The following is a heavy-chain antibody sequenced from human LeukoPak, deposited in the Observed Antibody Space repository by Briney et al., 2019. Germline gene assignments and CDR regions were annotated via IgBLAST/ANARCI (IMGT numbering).Heavy chain of an antibody. CDR1: GFTFSGYS. J-gene: IGHJ6*02. CDR3: ARAGVGFLFGMDV. Sequence: GGSLRLSCAASGFTFSGYSMNWVRQAPGKGLEWVSSISSGSSYIYYADSVKGRFTISRDNAENSLYLQMNSLRAEDTAVYYCARAGVGFLFGMDVWGQGTTVTVSS. CDR2: ISSGSSYI. D-gene: IGHD2-2*03. V-gene: IGHV3-21*01.